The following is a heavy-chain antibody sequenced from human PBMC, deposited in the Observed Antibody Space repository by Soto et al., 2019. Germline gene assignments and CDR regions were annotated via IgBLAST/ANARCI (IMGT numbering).Heavy chain of an antibody. CDR2: MNPNSGNT. CDR3: ARRTEHASDI. D-gene: IGHD1-1*01. V-gene: IGHV1-8*01. Sequence: ASVKVSCKASGYTFTSYDINWVRQATGQGLEWMGWMNPNSGNTGYAKKFQGRVTMTRDTSTSTAYMEMSSLRSEDTAVYYCARRTEHASDIWGQGTRVTVSS. CDR1: GYTFTSYD. J-gene: IGHJ3*02.